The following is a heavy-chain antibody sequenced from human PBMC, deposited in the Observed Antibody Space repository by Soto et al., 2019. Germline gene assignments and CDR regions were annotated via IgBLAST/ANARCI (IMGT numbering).Heavy chain of an antibody. CDR2: INPRFGDT. D-gene: IGHD3-10*01. CDR1: GYTFTAYY. J-gene: IGHJ6*02. Sequence: GDSVRVSCEASGYTFTAYYIHWVRQAPGQGLEWMGWINPRFGDTSYAQDFQGRVSMTRDTSISTVYMELSRLTSDDTAIYYCARNMDYYYGPGSGNGHGFWGQGTTVTVFS. V-gene: IGHV1-2*02. CDR3: ARNMDYYYGPGSGNGHGF.